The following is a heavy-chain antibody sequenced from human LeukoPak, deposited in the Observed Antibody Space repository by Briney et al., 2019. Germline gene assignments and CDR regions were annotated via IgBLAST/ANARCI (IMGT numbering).Heavy chain of an antibody. CDR3: ARGSDFGDC. Sequence: PSETLSLTCTVSGGSISTYYWSWIRQPPGEGLEWIGYIYISGTTNYNPSLKSRVTMSVDTSKNQLSMKLSSVTAADTAVYYCARGSDFGDCWGQGTLVTVSS. CDR1: GGSISTYY. V-gene: IGHV4-59*01. D-gene: IGHD4-17*01. CDR2: IYISGTT. J-gene: IGHJ4*02.